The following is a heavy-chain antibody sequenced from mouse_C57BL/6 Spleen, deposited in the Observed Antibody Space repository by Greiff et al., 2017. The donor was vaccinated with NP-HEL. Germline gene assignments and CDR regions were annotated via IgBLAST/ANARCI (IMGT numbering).Heavy chain of an antibody. V-gene: IGHV1-64*01. CDR3: ARLYDYPWYFDV. D-gene: IGHD2-4*01. CDR1: GYTFTSYW. J-gene: IGHJ1*03. Sequence: QVQLQQPGAELVKPGASVKLSCKASGYTFTSYWMHWVKQRPGQGLEWIGMIHPNSGSTNYNEKFKSKATLTVDKSSSTAYMQLSSLTSEDSAVYYCARLYDYPWYFDVWGTGTTVTVSS. CDR2: IHPNSGST.